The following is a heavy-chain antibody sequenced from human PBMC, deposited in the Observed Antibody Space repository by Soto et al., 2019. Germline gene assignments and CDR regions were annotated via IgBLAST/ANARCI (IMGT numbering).Heavy chain of an antibody. D-gene: IGHD1-26*01. CDR3: ARDRGATRIWDAFDI. CDR2: IKQDGSET. V-gene: IGHV3-7*03. Sequence: EVQLAESGGGLVQPGGSLRLSCAASRFTFGSYWMSWVRQAPGKGLEWVANIKQDGSETYYVDSVKGRFTISRDNAKNTLFLQMNSLRAEDAAVYYCARDRGATRIWDAFDIWGQGTMVTVSS. CDR1: RFTFGSYW. J-gene: IGHJ3*02.